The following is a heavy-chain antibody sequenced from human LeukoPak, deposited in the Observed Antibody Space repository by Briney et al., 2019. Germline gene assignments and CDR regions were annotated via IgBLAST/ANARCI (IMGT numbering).Heavy chain of an antibody. V-gene: IGHV3-30-3*01. CDR1: GFTFSSYA. J-gene: IGHJ4*02. D-gene: IGHD6-25*01. CDR2: ISYDGSNK. Sequence: GRSLRLSCAASGFTFSSYAMHWVRQAPGKGLEWVAVISYDGSNKYYADSVKGRFTISRDNSKNTLYLQMNSLRAEDTAVYYCARVAGNWGQGTPVTVSS. CDR3: ARVAGN.